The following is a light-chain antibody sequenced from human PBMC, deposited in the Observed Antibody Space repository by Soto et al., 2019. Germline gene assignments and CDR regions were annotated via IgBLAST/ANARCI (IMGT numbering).Light chain of an antibody. J-gene: IGLJ2*01. CDR1: SSDVGGYNY. CDR3: SSYTSNSTLVL. CDR2: DVN. Sequence: QSALTQPASVSGSPGQSITISCTGTSSDVGGYNYVSWYQHHPGKAPKFMIYDVNNRPSGVSNRFSGSKSGNTASLTISGLQAEDEADYYCSSYTSNSTLVLFGGRTKLTVL. V-gene: IGLV2-14*03.